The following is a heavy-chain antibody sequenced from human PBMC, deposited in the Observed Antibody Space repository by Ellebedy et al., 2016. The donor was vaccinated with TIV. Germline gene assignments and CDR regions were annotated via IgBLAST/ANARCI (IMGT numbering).Heavy chain of an antibody. CDR2: ISFDGGNQ. D-gene: IGHD3-10*01. CDR3: ARTTMLRGVIISPIILFDY. CDR1: RIAFDLYG. J-gene: IGHJ4*02. Sequence: GESLKISXVASRIAFDLYGMHWVRQAPGRGLEWVAVISFDGGNQYYADSVKGRFTISRDNAKNSLYLQMNSLRAEDTAVYYCARTTMLRGVIISPIILFDYWGQGTLVTVSS. V-gene: IGHV3-33*08.